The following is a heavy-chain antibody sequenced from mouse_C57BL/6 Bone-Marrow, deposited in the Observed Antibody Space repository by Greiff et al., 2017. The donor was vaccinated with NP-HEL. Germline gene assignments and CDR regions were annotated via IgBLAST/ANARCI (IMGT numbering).Heavy chain of an antibody. CDR3: HYYGSSYSDYFDY. CDR1: GYTFTSYW. CDR2: IYPGNSDT. J-gene: IGHJ2*01. V-gene: IGHV1-5*01. Sequence: EVQLQQSGTVLARPGASVKMSCKTSGYTFTSYWMHWVKQRPGQGLEWIGAIYPGNSDTSYNQKFKGKAKLTAVTSASTAYMELSSLTNEDSAVYYCHYYGSSYSDYFDYWGQGTTLTVSS. D-gene: IGHD1-1*01.